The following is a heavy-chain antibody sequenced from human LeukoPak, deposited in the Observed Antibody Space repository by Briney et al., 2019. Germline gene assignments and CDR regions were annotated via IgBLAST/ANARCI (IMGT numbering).Heavy chain of an antibody. CDR1: GFTFSSYA. CDR3: ARLSRRDGYNLY. Sequence: GGSLRLSCAASGFTFSSYAMSWVRQAPGKGLEWVSAISGSGGSTYYADSVKGRFTISRDNSKNTLYLQMNSLRAEDTAVYYCARLSRRDGYNLYWGQGTLVTVSS. J-gene: IGHJ4*02. V-gene: IGHV3-23*01. CDR2: ISGSGGST. D-gene: IGHD5-12*01.